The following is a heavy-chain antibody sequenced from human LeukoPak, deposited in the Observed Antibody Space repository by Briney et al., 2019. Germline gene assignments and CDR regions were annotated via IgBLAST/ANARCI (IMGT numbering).Heavy chain of an antibody. Sequence: GASVKVSCKASGYTFTSYDINWVRQATGQGLEWMGWMNPNSGNTGYAQKFQGRVTMTRNTSISTAYMELISLRSEDTAVYYCARASLGWLRKHYYFDYWGQGTLVTVSS. J-gene: IGHJ4*02. CDR3: ARASLGWLRKHYYFDY. CDR2: MNPNSGNT. D-gene: IGHD5-12*01. CDR1: GYTFTSYD. V-gene: IGHV1-8*01.